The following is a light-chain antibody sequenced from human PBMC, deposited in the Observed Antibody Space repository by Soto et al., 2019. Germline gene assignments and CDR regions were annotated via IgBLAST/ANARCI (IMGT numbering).Light chain of an antibody. CDR2: RVS. Sequence: VVMTPSPLSLPVTLGQPASISCSSNQSLVHSDGIAYFSWFQQRPGRSPRRLIYRVSNRDSGVPARFSGSGSGTDFALKISRVEAEDVGVYYCMHWSHWLMTFGQGTRLDIK. CDR1: QSLVHSDGIAY. J-gene: IGKJ5*01. CDR3: MHWSHWLMT. V-gene: IGKV2-30*02.